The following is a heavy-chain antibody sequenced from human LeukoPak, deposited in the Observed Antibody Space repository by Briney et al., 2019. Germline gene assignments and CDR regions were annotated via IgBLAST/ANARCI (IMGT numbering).Heavy chain of an antibody. CDR1: GFIFNSAC. J-gene: IGHJ5*02. CDR3: TGGLSITELDP. V-gene: IGHV3-15*01. Sequence: TSGSLCCKGYGSGFIFNSACLSGVRQAPGKGLEWVGRNTTTADGEITDYGARVRGRVTISRDESKRTVYLQMDSLKPEDTAVYYCTGGLSITELDPWGRGTLVTVSS. D-gene: IGHD3-3*01. CDR2: NTTTADGEIT.